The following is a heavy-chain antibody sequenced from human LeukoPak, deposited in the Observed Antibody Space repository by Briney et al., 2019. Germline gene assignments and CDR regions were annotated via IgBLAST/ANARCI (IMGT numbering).Heavy chain of an antibody. D-gene: IGHD3-16*01. V-gene: IGHV3-11*01. Sequence: PGGSLRLSCVASGFTFGHFYMAWIRQAPGRGLEPLSFISPTGDIKKYVDSVKGRFTISRDNAKNSMYLEMNSLSAEDTAFYYCAREHWAAPDHWGQGTLVTVSP. CDR1: GFTFGHFY. CDR3: AREHWAAPDH. J-gene: IGHJ4*02. CDR2: ISPTGDIK.